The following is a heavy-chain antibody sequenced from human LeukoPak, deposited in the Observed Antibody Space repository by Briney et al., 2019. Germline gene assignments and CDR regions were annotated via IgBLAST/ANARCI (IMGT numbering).Heavy chain of an antibody. CDR2: IYSGGST. V-gene: IGHV3-53*01. Sequence: GRSLRLSCAASGFTVSNNYMYWVRQAPGKGLEWVSVIYSGGSTYYADSVKGRFTISRDNSKNTLYLQMNSLRAEDTAVYYCARVYLFDYWGQGTLVTVSS. CDR3: ARVYLFDY. CDR1: GFTVSNNY. J-gene: IGHJ4*02. D-gene: IGHD2/OR15-2a*01.